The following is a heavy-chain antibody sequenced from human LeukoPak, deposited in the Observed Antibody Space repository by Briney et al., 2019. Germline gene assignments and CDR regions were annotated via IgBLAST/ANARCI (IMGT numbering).Heavy chain of an antibody. CDR1: GYTFTGYG. J-gene: IGHJ3*02. V-gene: IGHV1-18*01. Sequence: GASVKVSCKASGYTFTGYGISWVRQAPGQGLEWMGWISAYNGNTNYAQKFQGRVTMTRDTSISTAYMELSRLGSDDTAVYYCARKYSYGPTAFRYYYDSSGLDAFDIWGQGTMVTVSS. CDR2: ISAYNGNT. D-gene: IGHD3-22*01. CDR3: ARKYSYGPTAFRYYYDSSGLDAFDI.